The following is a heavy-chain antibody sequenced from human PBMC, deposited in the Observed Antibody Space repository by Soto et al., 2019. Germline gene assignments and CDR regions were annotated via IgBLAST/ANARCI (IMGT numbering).Heavy chain of an antibody. CDR1: GGSISSYY. CDR2: IYYSGST. D-gene: IGHD2-21*02. J-gene: IGHJ4*02. V-gene: IGHV4-59*12. Sequence: SETLSLTCTGSGGSISSYYWSWIRQPPGKGLEWIGYIYYSGSTYYNPSLKSRVTISVDTSKNQFSLKLSSVTAADTAVYYCARVDSGVTAYFDSWGQGILVTVSS. CDR3: ARVDSGVTAYFDS.